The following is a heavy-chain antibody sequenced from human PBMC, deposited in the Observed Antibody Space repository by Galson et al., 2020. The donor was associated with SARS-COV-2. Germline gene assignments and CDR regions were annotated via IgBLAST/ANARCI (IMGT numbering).Heavy chain of an antibody. CDR3: AGRVAGAGSLHI. J-gene: IGHJ3*02. V-gene: IGHV6-1*01. D-gene: IGHD6-13*01. CDR2: TYYRSQWST. Sequence: SQTLSLTCAIPGDSVSSNSPAWNWTRQSPSSGLEWLGRTYYRSQWSTDSAVSVKSRITINPDTSKNQFSLQLNSVTPEDTAIYYCAGRVAGAGSLHIWGQGTMVIVSS. CDR1: GDSVSSNSPA.